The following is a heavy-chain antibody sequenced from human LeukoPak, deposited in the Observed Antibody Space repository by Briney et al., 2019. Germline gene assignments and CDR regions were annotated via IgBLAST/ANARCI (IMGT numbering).Heavy chain of an antibody. CDR2: IYHGGST. V-gene: IGHV4-38-2*01. CDR1: GYSISSGYY. J-gene: IGHJ4*02. Sequence: SETLSLTCSVSGYSISSGYYWGWIRQPPGKGLEWIGNIYHGGSTYYNSSLKSRLTMSGDTSKNQFSLQLSSVTAADTAVYYCARYSSSGKGDYWGQGTLVTVSS. CDR3: ARYSSSGKGDY. D-gene: IGHD6-13*01.